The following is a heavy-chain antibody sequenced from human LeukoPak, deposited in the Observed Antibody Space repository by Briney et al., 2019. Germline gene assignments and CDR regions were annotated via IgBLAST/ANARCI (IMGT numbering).Heavy chain of an antibody. D-gene: IGHD3-10*01. CDR2: IFYIGST. CDR1: GGSISSYY. J-gene: IGHJ4*02. V-gene: IGHV4-59*01. Sequence: PSETLSLTCTVSGGSISSYYWSWIRQPPGQGLEWIGYIFYIGSTNYNPSLKSRVTISADTSKNQFSLKLSSVTAADTAVYYCARDRAHFGSGFHYWGQGALVTVSS. CDR3: ARDRAHFGSGFHY.